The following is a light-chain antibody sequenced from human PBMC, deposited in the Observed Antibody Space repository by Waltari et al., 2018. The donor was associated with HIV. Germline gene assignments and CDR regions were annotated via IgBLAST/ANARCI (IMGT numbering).Light chain of an antibody. Sequence: HSAPPQPASVSLSPGQSSTISCPGTRSDFRPSQYDSWYQPSPGKAPKLMIYEVSNRPSGVSNRFSGSKSGNTASLTISGLQAEDEADYYCSSYISTTTLFGTGTKVTVL. CDR2: EVS. J-gene: IGLJ1*01. CDR1: RSDFRPSQY. CDR3: SSYISTTTL. V-gene: IGLV2-14*01.